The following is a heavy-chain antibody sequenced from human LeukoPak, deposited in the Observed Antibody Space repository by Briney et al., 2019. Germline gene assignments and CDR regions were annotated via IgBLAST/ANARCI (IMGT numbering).Heavy chain of an antibody. Sequence: ASVKVSCKASGYTFSGFYVHWVRQAPGQGLEWMGIIKVSGGRTDYAQKFQGRVTMTRDMSTSTVYMELSNLRSEDTAVYYYAREPPESYHFDYWGQGTLVTVSS. J-gene: IGHJ4*02. CDR2: IKVSGGRT. CDR1: GYTFSGFY. V-gene: IGHV1-46*01. CDR3: AREPPESYHFDY. D-gene: IGHD2-2*01.